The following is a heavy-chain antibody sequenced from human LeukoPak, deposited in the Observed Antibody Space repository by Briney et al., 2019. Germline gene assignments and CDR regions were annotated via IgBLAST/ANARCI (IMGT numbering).Heavy chain of an antibody. CDR2: INWNGDST. CDR3: AREAGYSYNFYFVY. V-gene: IGHV3-20*04. Sequence: GGSVPLLCAASGFTFDDYGMSWVGQAPGKGLEWVSGINWNGDSTGYADSVKGRFTISRDNARNSLYLQMNSLRAEDTALYYCAREAGYSYNFYFVYWGQGTLVTVSS. J-gene: IGHJ4*02. CDR1: GFTFDDYG. D-gene: IGHD5-18*01.